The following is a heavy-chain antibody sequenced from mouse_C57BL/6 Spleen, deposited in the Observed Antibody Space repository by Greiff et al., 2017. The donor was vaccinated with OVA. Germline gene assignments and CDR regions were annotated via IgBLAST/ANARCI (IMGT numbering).Heavy chain of an antibody. CDR2: ISGGGGNT. CDR3: ARHEGKPWDLFYFDY. D-gene: IGHD4-1*01. CDR1: GFTFSSYT. V-gene: IGHV5-9*01. J-gene: IGHJ2*01. Sequence: EVQLVESGGGLVKPGGSLKLSCAASGFTFSSYTMSWVRQTPEKRLEWVATISGGGGNTYYPASVKGRFTISRDNANNTLYLQMSSLRSEDTALYYCARHEGKPWDLFYFDYWGQGTTLTVSS.